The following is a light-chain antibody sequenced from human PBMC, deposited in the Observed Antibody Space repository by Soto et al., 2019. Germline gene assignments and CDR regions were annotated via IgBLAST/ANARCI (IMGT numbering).Light chain of an antibody. V-gene: IGKV4-1*01. Sequence: DIVLTQSPVSLAVSLGERATITCKSSQSILYSSTNRNYLAWYQQKPGQPPKLLISWASTRESGGPDRFSGSGSGTDFTLTISSLQDEDVGVYYCQQYYTTPSITFGQGTRRGTK. J-gene: IGKJ5*01. CDR1: QSILYSSTNRNY. CDR2: WAS. CDR3: QQYYTTPSIT.